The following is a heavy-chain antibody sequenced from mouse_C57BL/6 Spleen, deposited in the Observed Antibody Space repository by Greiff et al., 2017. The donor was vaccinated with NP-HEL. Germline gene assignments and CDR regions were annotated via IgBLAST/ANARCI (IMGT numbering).Heavy chain of an antibody. CDR1: GYAFSSYW. CDR3: ARSLDYYGSSEMDY. D-gene: IGHD1-1*01. V-gene: IGHV1-80*01. CDR2: IYPGDGDT. Sequence: QVQLQQSGAELVKPGASVKISCKASGYAFSSYWMNWVKQRPGKGLEWIGQIYPGDGDTNYNGKFKGKATLTADKSSRKAYMQLMSLTSEDSAVYFCARSLDYYGSSEMDYWGQGTSVTVSS. J-gene: IGHJ4*01.